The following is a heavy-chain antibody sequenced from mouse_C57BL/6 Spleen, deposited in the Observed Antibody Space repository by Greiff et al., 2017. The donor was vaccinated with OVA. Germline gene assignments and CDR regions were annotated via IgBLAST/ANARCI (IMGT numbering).Heavy chain of an antibody. CDR2: IYPGSGNT. CDR3: ARWNDYDYFDY. D-gene: IGHD2-4*01. V-gene: IGHV1-76*01. CDR1: GYTFTDYY. Sequence: VKLQQSGAELVRPGASVKLSCKASGYTFTDYYINWVKQRPGQGLEWIARIYPGSGNTYYNEKFKGKATLTAEKSSSTAYMQLSSLTSEDSAVYFCARWNDYDYFDYWGQGTTLTVSS. J-gene: IGHJ2*01.